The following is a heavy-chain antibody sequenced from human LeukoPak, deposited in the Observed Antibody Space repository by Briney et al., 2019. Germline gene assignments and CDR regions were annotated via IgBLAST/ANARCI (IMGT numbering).Heavy chain of an antibody. D-gene: IGHD4-11*01. CDR3: ARLTSDYTFDY. J-gene: IGHJ4*02. V-gene: IGHV1-69*13. CDR1: GGTFSSYA. CDR2: IIPIFGTA. Sequence: GASVKVSCKASGGTFSSYAISWVRQAPGQGLEWMGGIIPIFGTANYAQKFQGRVTITADESTSTAYMELSSLRSDDTAVYYCARLTSDYTFDYWGQGTLVTVSS.